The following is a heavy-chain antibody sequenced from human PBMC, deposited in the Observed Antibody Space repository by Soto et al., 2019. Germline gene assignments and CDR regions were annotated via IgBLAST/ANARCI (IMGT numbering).Heavy chain of an antibody. CDR2: IWYDGSNK. Sequence: PGGSLRLSCAASGFTFSSYGMHWVRQAPGKGLEWVAVIWYDGSNKYYADSVKGRFTISRDNSKNTLYLQMNSLRAEDTAVCYCAREERDGYRCDYWGQGTLVTFSS. CDR1: GFTFSSYG. CDR3: AREERDGYRCDY. V-gene: IGHV3-33*01. J-gene: IGHJ4*02. D-gene: IGHD5-12*01.